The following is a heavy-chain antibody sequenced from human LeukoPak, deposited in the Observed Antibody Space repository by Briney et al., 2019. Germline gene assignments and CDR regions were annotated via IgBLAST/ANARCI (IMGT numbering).Heavy chain of an antibody. V-gene: IGHV4-59*08. J-gene: IGHJ5*02. D-gene: IGHD2-2*01. Sequence: SETLSLTCTVSGGSISSYYWSWIRQPPGKGLEWIGYIYYSGSTNYNPSLKSRVTISVDPSKNQFSLKLSSVTAADTAVYYCARNPLLGYCSSTSCPPGYNWFDPWGQGTLVTVSS. CDR2: IYYSGST. CDR3: ARNPLLGYCSSTSCPPGYNWFDP. CDR1: GGSISSYY.